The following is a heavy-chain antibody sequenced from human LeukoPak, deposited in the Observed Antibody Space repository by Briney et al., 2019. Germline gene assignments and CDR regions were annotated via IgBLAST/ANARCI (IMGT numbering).Heavy chain of an antibody. CDR2: IYYSGST. CDR1: GGSISSYY. V-gene: IGHV4-59*01. CDR3: ARDLGAAAGTPWFDP. J-gene: IGHJ5*02. D-gene: IGHD6-13*01. Sequence: KASETLSLTCTVSGGSISSYYWSWIRQPPGKGLEWIGYIYYSGSTNYNPSLKSRVTISVDTSKNQFSLKQSSVTAADTAVYYCARDLGAAAGTPWFDPWGQGTLVTVSS.